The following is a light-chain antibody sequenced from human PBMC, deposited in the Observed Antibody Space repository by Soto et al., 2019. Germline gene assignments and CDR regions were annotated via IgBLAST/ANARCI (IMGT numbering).Light chain of an antibody. Sequence: DIQMTQSPSSLSTSVGDRVTITCRASQSISTYLHWYQQKPGKAPNLLIYAASTLQSGVPSRFSGSGSGTDFTLTISSLQPEDFATYFCQHGYSTPLTFGGGTKVDI. CDR3: QHGYSTPLT. CDR2: AAS. J-gene: IGKJ4*01. V-gene: IGKV1-39*01. CDR1: QSISTY.